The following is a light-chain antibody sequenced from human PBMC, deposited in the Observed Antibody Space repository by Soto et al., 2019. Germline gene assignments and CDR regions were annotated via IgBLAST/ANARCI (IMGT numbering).Light chain of an antibody. CDR3: QQYYSYSYP. V-gene: IGKV1-5*01. CDR2: GAS. Sequence: DIQMTQSPSTLSASVGDRVTITCRTSQSISNWLAWYQQKPGKAPKLLISGASSLESGVPSRFSGSGSGTEFTLTISSLPPYDFATYYLQQYYSYSYPFGQGTKLEIK. J-gene: IGKJ2*01. CDR1: QSISNW.